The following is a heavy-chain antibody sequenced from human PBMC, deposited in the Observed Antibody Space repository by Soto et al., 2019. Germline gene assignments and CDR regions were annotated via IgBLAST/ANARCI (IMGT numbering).Heavy chain of an antibody. J-gene: IGHJ3*02. D-gene: IGHD2-15*01. Sequence: PGGSLRLSCAASGFTFSSYAMSWVRQAPGKGLEWVSAISGSGGSTYYADSVKGRFTISRDNSKNTLYLQMNSLRAEDTAVYYCAKWWDIVVVVAKTSPRDAFDIWGQGTMVTVSS. CDR3: AKWWDIVVVVAKTSPRDAFDI. V-gene: IGHV3-23*01. CDR1: GFTFSSYA. CDR2: ISGSGGST.